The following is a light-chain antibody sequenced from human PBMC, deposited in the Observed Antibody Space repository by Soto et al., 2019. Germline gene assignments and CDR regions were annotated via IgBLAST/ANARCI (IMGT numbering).Light chain of an antibody. CDR2: DAS. Sequence: IVLTQCPATRSVSACERSSLSCSSSQSVSTYLAWYQQRPGQAPRLLIYDASYRATDIPPRFSGSGSGTDFTLTISSLEPEDFAVYYCQQRRSWPPTITFGQGTRLEIK. CDR1: QSVSTY. CDR3: QQRRSWPPTIT. J-gene: IGKJ5*01. V-gene: IGKV3-11*01.